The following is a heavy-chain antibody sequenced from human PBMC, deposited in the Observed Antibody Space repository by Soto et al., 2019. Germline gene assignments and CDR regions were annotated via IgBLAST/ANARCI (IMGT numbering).Heavy chain of an antibody. CDR1: GFTFSTYD. Sequence: EVQLLESGGGLVQPGGSLRLSCAASGFTFSTYDMNWVRQAPGKGLEWVSGISSGGGTTYYADSVKGRCTSSRDNSKNTLDLQMNSLRGDDTAVYYCAKGAGSDSGRFWGQGTLLTVSS. V-gene: IGHV3-23*01. CDR2: ISSGGGTT. CDR3: AKGAGSDSGRF. J-gene: IGHJ4*02. D-gene: IGHD3-10*01.